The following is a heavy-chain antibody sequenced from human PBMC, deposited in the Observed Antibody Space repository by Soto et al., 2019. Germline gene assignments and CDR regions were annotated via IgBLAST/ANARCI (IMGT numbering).Heavy chain of an antibody. V-gene: IGHV3-23*01. CDR1: GFTFSSYA. J-gene: IGHJ4*02. CDR3: AKGAVAETGCADY. CDR2: ITGSGDST. D-gene: IGHD6-19*01. Sequence: EVQLLESGGGLVQPGGSLRLSCAASGFTFSSYAMTWVRQAPGKGLEWVSGITGSGDSTYYADTVKGRFTISRDNSKNTVFLQMTSRRVEDTAVYYCAKGAVAETGCADYWGQGTMVTVSS.